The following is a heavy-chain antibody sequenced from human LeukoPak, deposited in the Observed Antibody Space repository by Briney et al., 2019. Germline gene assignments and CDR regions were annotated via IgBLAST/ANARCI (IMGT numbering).Heavy chain of an antibody. CDR1: GGSISSGGYS. CDR2: IYHSGGT. CDR3: ARDRYGDHTYFDY. Sequence: PSETLSLTCAVSGGSISSGGYSWSWIRQPPGKGLEWIGYIYHSGGTYYNPSLKSRVTISVDRSKNQFSLKLSSVTAADTAVYYCARDRYGDHTYFDYWGQGTLVTVSS. J-gene: IGHJ4*02. V-gene: IGHV4-30-2*01. D-gene: IGHD4-17*01.